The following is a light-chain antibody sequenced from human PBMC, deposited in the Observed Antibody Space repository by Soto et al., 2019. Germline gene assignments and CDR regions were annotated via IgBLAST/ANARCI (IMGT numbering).Light chain of an antibody. CDR3: QSYDRSNVV. CDR2: EDN. CDR1: SGSIASNY. V-gene: IGLV6-57*04. J-gene: IGLJ2*01. Sequence: NFMLTQSHSVSESPGKTVTISCTRSSGSIASNYVQWYQQRPGSAPTTVIYEDNQRPSGVPDRFSGSIDSSSNSASLTISGLKNEDEADYYCQSYDRSNVVFGGGTKLTVL.